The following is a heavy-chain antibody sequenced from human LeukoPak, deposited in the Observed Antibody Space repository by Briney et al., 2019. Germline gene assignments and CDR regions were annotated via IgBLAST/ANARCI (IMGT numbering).Heavy chain of an antibody. D-gene: IGHD1-20*01. CDR2: IRSKAYGGTI. CDR3: TRGITGTKTDY. V-gene: IGHV3-49*04. J-gene: IGHJ4*02. Sequence: GGSLRLSCTASGFTFSDYAMSWVRQAPGKGLEWVGFIRSKAYGGTIEYAASVKGRFAISRDDSKSIAYLQMSSLKTEDTAVYYCTRGITGTKTDYWGQGTLVTVSS. CDR1: GFTFSDYA.